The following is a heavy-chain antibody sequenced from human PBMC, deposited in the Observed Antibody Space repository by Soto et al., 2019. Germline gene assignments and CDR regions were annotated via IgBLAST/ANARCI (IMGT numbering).Heavy chain of an antibody. Sequence: QVQLQESGPGLVKPSQTLSLTCTVSGGSISSGGYYWSWIRQHPGKGLEWIGYMYYSGSTYYDTSLKSRITISVDASKKKFSLKLISVTAADTAVYYCARGVTMFRGVGLFYFDYWGQGTLVTVSS. J-gene: IGHJ4*02. CDR2: MYYSGST. D-gene: IGHD3-10*01. CDR3: ARGVTMFRGVGLFYFDY. CDR1: GGSISSGGYY. V-gene: IGHV4-31*03.